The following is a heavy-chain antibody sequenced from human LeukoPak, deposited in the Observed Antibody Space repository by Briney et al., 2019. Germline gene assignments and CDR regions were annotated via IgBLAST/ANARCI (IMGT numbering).Heavy chain of an antibody. J-gene: IGHJ4*02. V-gene: IGHV1-18*01. CDR1: GYTFTSYG. Sequence: GASVKVSCKASGYTFTSYGIGWVRQAPGQGLEWMGWISAYNGNTNYAQKLQGRVTMTTDTSTSTAYMELRSLRSDDTAVYYCAREEGDYYDSSGYEDYWGQGTLVTVSS. CDR3: AREEGDYYDSSGYEDY. CDR2: ISAYNGNT. D-gene: IGHD3-22*01.